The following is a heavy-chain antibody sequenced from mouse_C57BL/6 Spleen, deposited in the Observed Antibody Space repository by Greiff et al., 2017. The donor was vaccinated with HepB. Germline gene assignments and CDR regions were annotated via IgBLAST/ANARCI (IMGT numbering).Heavy chain of an antibody. CDR1: GFTFSDFY. Sequence: EVKLVESGGGLVQSGRSLRLSCATSGFTFSDFYMEWVRQAPGKGLEWIAASRNKANDYTTEYSASVKGRFIVTRDTSQSILYLQMNALRAEDTAMYYCARDAREIYDNYGGAIDYWGQGTSVTVSS. CDR2: SRNKANDYTT. D-gene: IGHD2-1*01. CDR3: ARDAREIYDNYGGAIDY. J-gene: IGHJ4*01. V-gene: IGHV7-1*01.